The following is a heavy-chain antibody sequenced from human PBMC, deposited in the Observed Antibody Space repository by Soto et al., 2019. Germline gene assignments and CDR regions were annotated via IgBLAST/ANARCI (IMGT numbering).Heavy chain of an antibody. Sequence: QVQLQESGPGLVKPSGTLSLSCAVSGGSISSSHWWTWVRQPPGKGLAWIGEIYHSGSTNYNPSLKSGVTISVDTSRNRFSLNLSSVTAADTAWYYCASSGGGEDYWGQGILVTVSS. CDR3: ASSGGGEDY. CDR2: IYHSGST. D-gene: IGHD3-16*01. CDR1: GGSISSSHW. V-gene: IGHV4-4*02. J-gene: IGHJ4*02.